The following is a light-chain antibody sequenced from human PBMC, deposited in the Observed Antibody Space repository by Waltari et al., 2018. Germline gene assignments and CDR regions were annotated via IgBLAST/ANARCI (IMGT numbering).Light chain of an antibody. J-gene: IGKJ1*01. CDR3: QQYFNWPLT. CDR1: ETIHNF. CDR2: GIS. V-gene: IGKV3-15*01. Sequence: IVMTQSPGTLSVSPGQRASLSCRASETIHNFLAWYQQKPGQSPRLLIHGISTRAAGVPARFTGSGSGADFTLTIDSLQSDDFALYFCQQYFNWPLTFGQGTKVEI.